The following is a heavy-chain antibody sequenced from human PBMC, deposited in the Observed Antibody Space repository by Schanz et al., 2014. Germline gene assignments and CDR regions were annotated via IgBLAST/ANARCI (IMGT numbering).Heavy chain of an antibody. Sequence: QVQLVQSGSELKKPGASVKVSCKASGYSFSTYGIGWVRQAPGQGLEWMGWISPYNGNTNSSPRVQDRVTMTTDTSTNTAYMELRSLRSDDTAVYYCSRVYDGDSWSDYWGQGTLVTVSS. J-gene: IGHJ4*02. V-gene: IGHV1-18*01. CDR3: SRVYDGDSWSDY. CDR1: GYSFSTYG. CDR2: ISPYNGNT. D-gene: IGHD3-3*01.